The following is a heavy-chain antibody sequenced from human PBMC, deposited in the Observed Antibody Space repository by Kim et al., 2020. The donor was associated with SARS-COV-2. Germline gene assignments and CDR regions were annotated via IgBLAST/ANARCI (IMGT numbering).Heavy chain of an antibody. V-gene: IGHV4-39*01. J-gene: IGHJ5*02. Sequence: TQSLKRRVTMSVDTSKNQFSLKLSSVTAADTAVYYCARLGPGLLNWFDPWDQGTLVTVSS. D-gene: IGHD1-26*01. CDR3: ARLGPGLLNWFDP.